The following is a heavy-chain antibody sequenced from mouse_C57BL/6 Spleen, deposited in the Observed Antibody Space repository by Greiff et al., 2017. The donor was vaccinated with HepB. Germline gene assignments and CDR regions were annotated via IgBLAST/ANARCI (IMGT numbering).Heavy chain of an antibody. J-gene: IGHJ2*01. V-gene: IGHV1-26*01. CDR1: GYTFTDYY. CDR3: ARGVRLHCDY. Sequence: EVQLQQSGPELVKPGASVKISCKASGYTFTDYYMNWVKQSHGKSLEWIGDINPNNGGTSYNQKFKGKATLTVDKSSSTAYMALRSLTSEDSAVYYGARGVRLHCDYWGQGTTLTVAA. D-gene: IGHD2-14*01. CDR2: INPNNGGT.